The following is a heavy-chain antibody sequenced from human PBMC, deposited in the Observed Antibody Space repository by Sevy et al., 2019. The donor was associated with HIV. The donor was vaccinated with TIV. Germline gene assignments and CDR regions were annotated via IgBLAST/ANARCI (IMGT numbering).Heavy chain of an antibody. CDR2: MIPIFGTA. D-gene: IGHD6-6*01. Sequence: ASVKVSCKASGGTFSSYAMSWVRQAPGQGLEWMGGMIPIFGTANYAQKFQGRVTITADESTSTAYMELGSLRSEDTAVYYCAREKGWAQYSSSSESVVYYGMDVWGQGTTVTVSS. CDR3: AREKGWAQYSSSSESVVYYGMDV. CDR1: GGTFSSYA. J-gene: IGHJ6*02. V-gene: IGHV1-69*13.